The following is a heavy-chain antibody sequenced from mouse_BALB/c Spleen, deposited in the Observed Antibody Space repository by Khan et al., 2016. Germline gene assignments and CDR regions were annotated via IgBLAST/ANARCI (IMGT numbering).Heavy chain of an antibody. CDR1: GFTFSSYA. CDR3: VYYYGSSGAMDY. J-gene: IGHJ4*01. V-gene: IGHV5-9-3*01. D-gene: IGHD1-1*01. Sequence: EVELVESGGGLVKPGGSLKLSCAASGFTFSSYAMSWVRQTPEKRLEWVATISSGGSYTYYLDSVKGRFTISRDNANNTLYLQMSSLRSEDTAMYYCVYYYGSSGAMDYWGQGTSVTVSS. CDR2: ISSGGSYT.